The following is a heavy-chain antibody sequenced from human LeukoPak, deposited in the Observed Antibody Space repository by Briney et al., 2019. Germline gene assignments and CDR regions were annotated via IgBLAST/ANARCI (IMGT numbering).Heavy chain of an antibody. V-gene: IGHV3-53*01. CDR2: IYSGGGT. D-gene: IGHD2-15*01. CDR3: ARVVFYCSGGSCYSPFDY. Sequence: GGPLRLSCAASGFTVSSNYMSWVRQAPGKGLEWVSVIYSGGGTYYADSVKGRFTISRDNSKNTLYLQMNSLRAEDTAVYYCARVVFYCSGGSCYSPFDYWGQGTLVTVST. CDR1: GFTVSSNY. J-gene: IGHJ4*02.